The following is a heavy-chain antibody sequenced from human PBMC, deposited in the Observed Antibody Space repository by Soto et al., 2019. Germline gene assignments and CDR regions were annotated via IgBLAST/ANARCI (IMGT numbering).Heavy chain of an antibody. D-gene: IGHD3-10*01. CDR1: GGSISNYY. V-gene: IGHV4-59*01. CDR2: IYYSGST. Sequence: SETLSLTCSVSGGSISNYYWSWIRQPPGKGLEWIAYIYYSGSTNYNPSLKSRVTISVDTSKNQFSLKLSSVTAADTAVYYCARVWGGAFDIWGQGTMVTVSS. CDR3: ARVWGGAFDI. J-gene: IGHJ3*02.